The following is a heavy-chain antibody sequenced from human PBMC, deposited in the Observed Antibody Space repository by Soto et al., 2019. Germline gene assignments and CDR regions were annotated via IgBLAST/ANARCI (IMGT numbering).Heavy chain of an antibody. CDR3: ARETTTSHMDV. CDR1: GGSISSYY. J-gene: IGHJ6*03. V-gene: IGHV4-59*01. CDR2: IYYSGST. D-gene: IGHD1-1*01. Sequence: SETLSLTCTVSGGSISSYYWSWIRQPPGKGLEWIGFIYYSGSTNYNPSLKSRVTISVDTSKNQFSLKLSSVTAADTAVYYCARETTTSHMDVWGKGTTVTVSS.